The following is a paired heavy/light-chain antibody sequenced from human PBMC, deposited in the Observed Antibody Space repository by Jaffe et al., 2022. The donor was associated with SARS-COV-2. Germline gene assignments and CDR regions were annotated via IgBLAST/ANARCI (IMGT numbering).Heavy chain of an antibody. CDR2: INTNTGSP. J-gene: IGHJ5*02. CDR3: ARGDGPKYGSVNGNNWFDP. D-gene: IGHD3-10*01. CDR1: GYTFTSYA. V-gene: IGHV7-4-1*02. Sequence: QVQLVQSGSELKKPGASVKVSCKASGYTFTSYAMNWVRQAPGQGLEWMGWINTNTGSPTYARGFTRRFVFSLDTSVSTAYLQISSLKAEDTAVYYCARGDGPKYGSVNGNNWFDPWGQGTLVTVSS.
Light chain of an antibody. V-gene: IGKV1-9*01. J-gene: IGKJ4*01. CDR3: QQLNSYPRT. CDR2: AAS. Sequence: DIQLTQSPSFLSASVGDRVTITCRASQGISSYLAWYQQKPGKAPKLLIYAASTLQSGVPSRFSGSGSGTEFTLTISSLQPEDFATYYCQQLNSYPRTFGGGTKVEIK. CDR1: QGISSY.